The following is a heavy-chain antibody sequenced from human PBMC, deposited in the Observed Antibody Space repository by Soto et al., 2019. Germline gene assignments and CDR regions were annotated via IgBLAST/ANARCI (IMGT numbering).Heavy chain of an antibody. V-gene: IGHV2-5*02. CDR3: AASTAKPWSKGRSFDY. CDR2: IYWDDDK. CDR1: GFSLSTSGVG. D-gene: IGHD5-18*01. J-gene: IGHJ4*02. Sequence: SGPTLVNPTQTLTLTCTFSGFSLSTSGVGVGWIRQPPGKALEWLAFIYWDDDKRYSPSLKSRLTITKDTSKNQVVLTMTNMDPGDTATYYWAASTAKPWSKGRSFDYWGQGTLVSVSS.